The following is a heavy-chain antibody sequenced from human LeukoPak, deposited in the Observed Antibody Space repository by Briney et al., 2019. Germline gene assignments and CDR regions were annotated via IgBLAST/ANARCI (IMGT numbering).Heavy chain of an antibody. CDR2: INHSGST. V-gene: IGHV4-34*01. J-gene: IGHJ5*02. Sequence: SETLSLTCAVYGGSFSGYYWSWIRQPPGKGLEWIGEINHSGSTNYNPSLKSRVTISVDTSKNQFSLKLSSVTAADTAVYYCARGGSYDFWSGYAFNWFGPWGQGTLVTVSS. CDR1: GGSFSGYY. D-gene: IGHD3-3*01. CDR3: ARGGSYDFWSGYAFNWFGP.